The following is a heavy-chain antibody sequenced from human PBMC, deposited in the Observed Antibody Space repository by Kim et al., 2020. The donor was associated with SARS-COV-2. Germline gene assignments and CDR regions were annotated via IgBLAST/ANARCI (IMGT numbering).Heavy chain of an antibody. Sequence: SETLSLTCAVYGGSFSGYYWSWIRQPPGKGLEWIGEINHSGSTNYNPSLKSRVTISVDTSKNQFSLKLSSVTAADTAVYYCSRTKVPAAKGRSGHGFWF. CDR2: INHSGST. V-gene: IGHV4-34*01. D-gene: IGHD2-2*01. J-gene: IGHJ5*01. CDR1: GGSFSGYY. CDR3: SRTKVPAAKGRSGHGFWF.